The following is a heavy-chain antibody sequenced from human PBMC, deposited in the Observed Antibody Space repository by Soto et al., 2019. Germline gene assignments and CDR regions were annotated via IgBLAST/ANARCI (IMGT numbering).Heavy chain of an antibody. Sequence: QVQLVQSGAEVKKPGASVKVYCKASGYTFTTYYINWVRHAPGQGLEWMGWINPNTGATNYAQKFQGWVTLTRDTSVTTAYMAVSRLTSGDTAVYFCARSVTTHLAADFWGQGTLVTVSS. CDR2: INPNTGAT. CDR1: GYTFTTYY. D-gene: IGHD4-17*01. CDR3: ARSVTTHLAADF. J-gene: IGHJ4*02. V-gene: IGHV1-2*04.